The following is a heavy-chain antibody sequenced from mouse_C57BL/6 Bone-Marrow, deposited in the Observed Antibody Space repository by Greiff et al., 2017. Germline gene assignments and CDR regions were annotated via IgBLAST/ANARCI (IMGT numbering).Heavy chain of an antibody. CDR1: GYTFTSYW. D-gene: IGHD2-4*01. V-gene: IGHV1-64*01. CDR2: IHPNSGST. CDR3: ARNYDYDSYFDY. Sequence: VKLQQPGAELVKPGASVKLSCKASGYTFTSYWMHWVKQRPGQGLEWIGMIHPNSGSTNYNEKFKSKATLTVDKSSSTAYMQLSSLTSEDSAVYYCARNYDYDSYFDYWGQGTTLTVSS. J-gene: IGHJ2*01.